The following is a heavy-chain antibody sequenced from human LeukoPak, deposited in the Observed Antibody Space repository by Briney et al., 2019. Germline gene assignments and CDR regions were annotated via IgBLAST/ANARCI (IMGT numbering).Heavy chain of an antibody. Sequence: SETLSLTCAVYGGSFSGYYWSWIRQPPGKGLEWIGEINHSGSPNYNPSLTRRVTISVHTSTNQFSLKLSSVTAADTAVYYCARRPPSSRVAFDIWGKGTMVTVSS. CDR2: INHSGSP. V-gene: IGHV4-34*01. D-gene: IGHD6-6*01. CDR3: ARRPPSSRVAFDI. J-gene: IGHJ3*02. CDR1: GGSFSGYY.